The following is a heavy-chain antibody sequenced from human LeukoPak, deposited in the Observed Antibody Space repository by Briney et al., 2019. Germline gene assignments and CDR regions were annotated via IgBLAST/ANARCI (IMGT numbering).Heavy chain of an antibody. CDR3: ARYSRYSSSSLNYFDY. CDR2: IYPGDSDT. J-gene: IGHJ4*02. Sequence: GESLKISCKGSGYSFTSYWIGWVRQMPGKGLEWMGIIYPGDSDTRYSPSFQGQVTISADKSISTAYLQWSSLKASDTAMYYCARYSRYSSSSLNYFDYWGQGTLVTVSS. CDR1: GYSFTSYW. D-gene: IGHD6-6*01. V-gene: IGHV5-51*01.